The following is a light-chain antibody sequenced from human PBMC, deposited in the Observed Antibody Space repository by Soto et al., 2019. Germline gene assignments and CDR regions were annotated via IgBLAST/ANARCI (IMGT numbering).Light chain of an antibody. V-gene: IGLV2-8*01. J-gene: IGLJ3*02. Sequence: QSALTQSPSASGSPGQSVTISCTGTSSDVGNYKYVSWYQQHPGKAPKLMIYEVSKRPSGVPDRFSGSKSGNTASLTVSGLQVEEDADYYCSSYAGSNLWVFGGGTQLTVL. CDR3: SSYAGSNLWV. CDR1: SSDVGNYKY. CDR2: EVS.